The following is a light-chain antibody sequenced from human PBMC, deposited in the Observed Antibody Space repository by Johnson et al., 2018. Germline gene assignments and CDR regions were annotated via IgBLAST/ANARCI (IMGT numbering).Light chain of an antibody. J-gene: IGLJ1*01. CDR3: GTWDSSLSAGNV. V-gene: IGLV1-51*01. Sequence: QSVLTQPPSVSAAPGQKVTISCSGSSSNIGNNYVSWYQQLPGTAPKLLIYDNNKRPSGIPDRFSGSKSGTSATLRITGLTTGDEADYYCGTWDSSLSAGNVFGTVTKVTVL. CDR2: DNN. CDR1: SSNIGNNY.